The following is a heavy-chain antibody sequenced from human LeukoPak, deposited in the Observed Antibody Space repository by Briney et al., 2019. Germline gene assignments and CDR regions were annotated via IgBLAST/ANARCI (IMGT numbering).Heavy chain of an antibody. J-gene: IGHJ4*02. CDR2: IYYSGST. D-gene: IGHD2-2*01. CDR1: GGSISSSSYY. Sequence: SETLSLTCTVSGGSISSSSYYWGWIRQPPGKGLEWIGSIYYSGSTYYNPSLKSRVTISVDASNNQFSLKRTSVTAADTAVYYCARERCTSTSCYYYFDYWGQGTLVTVSS. V-gene: IGHV4-39*07. CDR3: ARERCTSTSCYYYFDY.